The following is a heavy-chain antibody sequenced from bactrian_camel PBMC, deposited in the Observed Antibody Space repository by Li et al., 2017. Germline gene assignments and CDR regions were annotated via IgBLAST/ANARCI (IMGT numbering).Heavy chain of an antibody. CDR3: AADYSGGFFACGLSRHGTWEY. CDR1: MNTHGSYSSHC. D-gene: IGHD2*01. Sequence: QVQLVESGGGSVQSGGSLRLSCTRSMNTHGSYSSHCMGWFHQAPGKEREAVARIDFRDGSTAYADSVRGRFTISQADGENTVSLEMNSLKPEDTGMYYCAADYSGGFFACGLSRHGTWEYRGQGTQVTVS. J-gene: IGHJ4*01. CDR2: IDFRDGST. V-gene: IGHV3-3*01.